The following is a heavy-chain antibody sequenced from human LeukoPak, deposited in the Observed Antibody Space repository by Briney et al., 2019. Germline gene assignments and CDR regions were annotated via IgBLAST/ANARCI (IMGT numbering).Heavy chain of an antibody. V-gene: IGHV3-23*01. J-gene: IGHJ4*02. CDR3: AKETRNTHNYYYFDS. CDR1: GFTFTKNA. CDR2: SGTSGGA. D-gene: IGHD5-24*01. Sequence: GGSLRLSCAASGFTFTKNAMGWVRHTPGKGLEWVPTSGTSGGAYYADSVKGRFTISRDESKNTLYLEMNSLRGEDTAVYYCAKETRNTHNYYYFDSWGQGTLVTVSS.